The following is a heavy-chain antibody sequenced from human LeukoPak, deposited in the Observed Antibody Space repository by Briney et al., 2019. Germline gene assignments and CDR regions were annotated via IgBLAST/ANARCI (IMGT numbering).Heavy chain of an antibody. V-gene: IGHV4-34*04. CDR1: IDSFSKYH. J-gene: IGHJ5*02. D-gene: IGHD1-26*01. CDR2: VNESGGT. Sequence: SETLSLTCAVYIDSFSKYHWNWIRQTPAKGMDGIGEVNESGGTKSSPSLRSRDIVSVDTSKNQFSLKLISVTVADTAIYYCARGQGATVPQVGKNWFDPWGQGTRVTVSS. CDR3: ARGQGATVPQVGKNWFDP.